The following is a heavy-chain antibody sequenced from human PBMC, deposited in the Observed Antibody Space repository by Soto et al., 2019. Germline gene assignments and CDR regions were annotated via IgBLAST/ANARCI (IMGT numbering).Heavy chain of an antibody. V-gene: IGHV3-30*18. J-gene: IGHJ4*02. CDR1: GFTFSTYG. CDR2: ISYDGSNK. CDR3: AKGFSYSVIDY. Sequence: QVQLVESGGGVVQPGRSLRLSSAASGFTFSTYGMHWVRQAPGKGLEWVAVISYDGSNKYYADSVKGRFTLYRDNSKNTLYLRMSSLRAEDTAVYYCAKGFSYSVIDYWGQGTLVTVSS. D-gene: IGHD5-18*01.